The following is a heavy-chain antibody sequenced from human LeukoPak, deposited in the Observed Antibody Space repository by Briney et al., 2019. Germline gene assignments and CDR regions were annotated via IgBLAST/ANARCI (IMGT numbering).Heavy chain of an antibody. CDR2: IYYSGST. CDR3: ARGIGYCSDGSCYNYGMDV. Sequence: PSETLSLTCTVSGGSMSPYHWGWIRQPPGKGLEWTGYIYYSGSTNYNPSLKSRVTMSVDTSKNQFSLKLSSVTAADTAVYYCARGIGYCSDGSCYNYGMDVWGQGTTVTVSS. V-gene: IGHV4-59*12. J-gene: IGHJ6*02. D-gene: IGHD2-15*01. CDR1: GGSMSPYH.